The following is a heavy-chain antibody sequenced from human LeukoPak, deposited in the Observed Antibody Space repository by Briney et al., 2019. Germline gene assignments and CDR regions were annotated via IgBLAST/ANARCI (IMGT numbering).Heavy chain of an antibody. Sequence: GGSLRLSCAASGFTFSSYSMNWVRQAPGKGLEWVSSISSSSSYIYYADSVKGRFTISRDNAKNSLYLQTNSLRAEDTAVYYCASRYCSGGSCYSGWGAGFDPWGQGTLVTVSS. D-gene: IGHD2-15*01. CDR1: GFTFSSYS. J-gene: IGHJ5*02. V-gene: IGHV3-21*01. CDR3: ASRYCSGGSCYSGWGAGFDP. CDR2: ISSSSSYI.